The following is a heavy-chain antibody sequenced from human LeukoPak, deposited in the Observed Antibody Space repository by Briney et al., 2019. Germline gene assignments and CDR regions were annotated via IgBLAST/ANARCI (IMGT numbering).Heavy chain of an antibody. Sequence: ASVTVSCKASGYTFTSHDINWVRQATGQAPEWMGWINPNSGAAGYAQKFQGRVTITRSTSINTVYMELSSLRSEDTAVYYCTRHTSPTFDYWGQGTLVTVSS. CDR2: INPNSGAA. CDR1: GYTFTSHD. D-gene: IGHD2-2*01. J-gene: IGHJ4*02. V-gene: IGHV1-8*01. CDR3: TRHTSPTFDY.